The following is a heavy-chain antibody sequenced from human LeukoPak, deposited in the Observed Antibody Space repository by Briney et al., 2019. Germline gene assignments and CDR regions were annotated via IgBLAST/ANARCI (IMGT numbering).Heavy chain of an antibody. CDR3: ARINRSFGELQRPYWYYYYMDV. J-gene: IGHJ6*03. Sequence: ASVKVSCKASGGTFSSYAISWVRQAPGQGLEWMGGIIPIFGTANYAQKFQGRVTITADKSTSTAYMELSSLRSEDTAVYYCARINRSFGELQRPYWYYYYMDVWGKGTTVTVSS. CDR2: IIPIFGTA. V-gene: IGHV1-69*06. D-gene: IGHD3-10*01. CDR1: GGTFSSYA.